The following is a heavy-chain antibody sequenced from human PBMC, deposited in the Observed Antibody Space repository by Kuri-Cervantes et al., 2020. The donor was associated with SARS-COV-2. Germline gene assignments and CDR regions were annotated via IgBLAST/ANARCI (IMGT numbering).Heavy chain of an antibody. CDR1: GFTFSSYA. D-gene: IGHD1-26*01. CDR2: ISYDGSNK. Sequence: GESLKISCAASGFTFSSYAMHWVRQTPGKGLEWVAVISYDGSNKYYADSVKGRFTISGDNSKNTLYLQMNSLRAEDTAVYYCARGLGRFDPWGQGTLVTVSS. V-gene: IGHV3-30-3*01. J-gene: IGHJ5*02. CDR3: ARGLGRFDP.